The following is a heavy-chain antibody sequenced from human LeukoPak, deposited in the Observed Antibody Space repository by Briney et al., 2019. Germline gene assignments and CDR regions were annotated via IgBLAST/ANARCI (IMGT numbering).Heavy chain of an antibody. J-gene: IGHJ5*02. D-gene: IGHD4-17*01. CDR2: IYYSGST. Sequence: PSETLSLTCTVSGGSISSYYWSWIRQPPGKGLEWIGYIYYSGSTNYNPSLKGRVTISVDTSKNQFSLKLSSVTAADTAVYYCARDGDYGSKGWFDPWGQGTLVTVSS. CDR3: ARDGDYGSKGWFDP. V-gene: IGHV4-59*01. CDR1: GGSISSYY.